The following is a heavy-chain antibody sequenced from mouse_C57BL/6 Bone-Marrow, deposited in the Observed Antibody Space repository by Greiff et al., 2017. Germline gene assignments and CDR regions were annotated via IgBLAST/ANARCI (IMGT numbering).Heavy chain of an antibody. V-gene: IGHV5-4*01. CDR2: ISDGGSYT. J-gene: IGHJ1*03. Sequence: EVQLVESGGGLVKPGGSLKLSCAASGFTFSSYAMSWVRQTPEKRLEWVATISDGGSYTYYPDNVKGRFTISRDNAKNNLYLQMSHLKSEDTAMYYCARRATMVTYWYFDVWGTGTTVTVSS. D-gene: IGHD2-2*01. CDR1: GFTFSSYA. CDR3: ARRATMVTYWYFDV.